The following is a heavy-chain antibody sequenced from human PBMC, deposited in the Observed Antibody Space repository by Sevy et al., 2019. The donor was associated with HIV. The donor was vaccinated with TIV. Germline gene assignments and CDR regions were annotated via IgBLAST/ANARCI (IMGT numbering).Heavy chain of an antibody. CDR1: GFTFSSYA. CDR2: ISSSGGGT. D-gene: IGHD3-22*01. V-gene: IGHV3-23*01. J-gene: IGHJ6*02. Sequence: GGSLRLSCATSGFTFSSYAMSWVRQAPGRGLECVSGISSSGGGTYWADSVKGRFTISRDNSKNTLYLQMNSLRPEDTAVYYCAKDYDSSPNGLDVWGQGTTVTVSS. CDR3: AKDYDSSPNGLDV.